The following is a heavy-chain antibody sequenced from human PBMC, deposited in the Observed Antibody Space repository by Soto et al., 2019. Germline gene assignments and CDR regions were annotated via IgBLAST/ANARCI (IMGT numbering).Heavy chain of an antibody. D-gene: IGHD3-22*01. CDR3: AKDEGLISMSIFDI. CDR1: GFTFSSYA. CDR2: ISGSGGST. J-gene: IGHJ3*02. V-gene: IGHV3-23*01. Sequence: EVQLLESGGGLVQPGGSLRLSCAASGFTFSSYAMNWVRQAPGKGLEWVSSISGSGGSTFYADSVKGRFTISRDNAKNTLYLQMNSLRVEDTAVYYCAKDEGLISMSIFDIWGQGTMVTVSS.